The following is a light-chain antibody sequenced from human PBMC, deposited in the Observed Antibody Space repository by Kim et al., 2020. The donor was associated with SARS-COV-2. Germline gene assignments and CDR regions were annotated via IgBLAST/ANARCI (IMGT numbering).Light chain of an antibody. CDR3: QQTSSAPRT. Sequence: ASFGDRVTITCRASQDIIRYLNWYQQKPGKAPKLLIYTASSLQSVVPSRFTGSGSETDFTLTITSLQPEDFATYYCQQTSSAPRTFGQGTKVDIK. V-gene: IGKV1-39*01. CDR1: QDIIRY. J-gene: IGKJ1*01. CDR2: TAS.